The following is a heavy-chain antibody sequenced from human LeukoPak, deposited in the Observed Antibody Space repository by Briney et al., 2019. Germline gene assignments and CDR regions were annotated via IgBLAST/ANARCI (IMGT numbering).Heavy chain of an antibody. V-gene: IGHV1-18*01. Sequence: ASVKVSCKASGYTFDHYGISWVRQAPGQGLEWMGWVTSYNGDTNYVQRFHGRVTMTANKSTSTAYMDLRSLTFDDTAIYYCTKDWHILTGRNCFDPWGQGTLVTVSS. J-gene: IGHJ5*02. CDR2: VTSYNGDT. CDR1: GYTFDHYG. CDR3: TKDWHILTGRNCFDP. D-gene: IGHD3-9*01.